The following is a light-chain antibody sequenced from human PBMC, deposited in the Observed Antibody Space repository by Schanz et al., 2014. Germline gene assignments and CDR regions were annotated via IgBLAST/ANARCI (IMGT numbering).Light chain of an antibody. V-gene: IGKV3D-20*02. Sequence: PGERATLSCRASQSVSSTYLAWYQQRPGQAPRLLIYGASRRATGIPDRFSGSGSGTDFTLTISSLEPEDFAVYYCQQRSNSVTFGGGTKVEIK. CDR1: QSVSSTY. CDR3: QQRSNSVT. J-gene: IGKJ4*01. CDR2: GAS.